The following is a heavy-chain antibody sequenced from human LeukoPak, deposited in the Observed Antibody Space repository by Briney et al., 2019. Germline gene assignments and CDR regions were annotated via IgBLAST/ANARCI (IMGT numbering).Heavy chain of an antibody. CDR2: ISSSSSTI. D-gene: IGHD3-16*01. CDR1: GFKFITYS. Sequence: GGSLRLSCAASGFKFITYSMNWVRQAPGKGLEWVSYISSSSSTINYADSVKGRFTISRDNAKNSLYLQMNSLRAEDTAVYYCARDGGWNWFDPWGQGTLDTVSS. V-gene: IGHV3-48*01. J-gene: IGHJ5*02. CDR3: ARDGGWNWFDP.